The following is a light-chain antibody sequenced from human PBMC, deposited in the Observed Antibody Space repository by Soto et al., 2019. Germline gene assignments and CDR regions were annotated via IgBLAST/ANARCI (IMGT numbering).Light chain of an antibody. CDR3: QQYGPSSIT. CDR1: QSVVSSY. V-gene: IGKV3D-20*01. Sequence: EIVLTQSPATLSVSPGERVTLSCGASQSVVSSYLAWYQQKPGLAPRLLIYDAFTRATGIPDRFSGSGSGTDFTLSISRLEPEDFAVYYCQQYGPSSITFGQGTRLEIK. J-gene: IGKJ5*01. CDR2: DAF.